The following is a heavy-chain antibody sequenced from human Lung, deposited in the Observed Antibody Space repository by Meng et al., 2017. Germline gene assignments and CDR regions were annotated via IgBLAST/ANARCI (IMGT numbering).Heavy chain of an antibody. J-gene: IGHJ4*02. Sequence: QIALKESGPMLVKPTQTLTLTCTFSGFSLSTSGLGVGWIRQPPGKALEWLALIYWDDDKRYSPSLKSRLTITKDTSKNQVVLTMTNMDPVDTATYYCAHIVLYDSYDYWGQGTLVTVSS. CDR1: GFSLSTSGLG. V-gene: IGHV2-5*02. CDR2: IYWDDDK. CDR3: AHIVLYDSYDY. D-gene: IGHD3-22*01.